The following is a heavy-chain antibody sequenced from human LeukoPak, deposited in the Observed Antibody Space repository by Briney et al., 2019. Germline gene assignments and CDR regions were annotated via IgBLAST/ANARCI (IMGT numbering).Heavy chain of an antibody. CDR3: ARVGSAAATADY. J-gene: IGHJ4*02. CDR1: GYTFTTYY. D-gene: IGHD6-25*01. V-gene: IGHV1-46*01. CDR2: INPRGGST. Sequence: ASVKVSCKASGYTFTTYYMHWMRQAPGQGPEWMGIINPRGGSTDYAQKLQGRITMTSDTSTRTVYMELNSLRSDDTAVYFCARVGSAAATADYWGQGTLVTVSS.